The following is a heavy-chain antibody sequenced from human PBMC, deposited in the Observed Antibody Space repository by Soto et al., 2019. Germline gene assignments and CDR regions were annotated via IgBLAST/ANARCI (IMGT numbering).Heavy chain of an antibody. CDR1: GGSFSSSNYY. D-gene: IGHD4-17*01. CDR3: ARRGGGDSLFDS. J-gene: IGHJ4*02. CDR2: IFYGGGSGVA. Sequence: SETLYLTCTVPGGSFSSSNYYWGWISQPPGKGLEWIGNIFYGGGSGVAYYSPSLKSRVTISVDTSKNQFSLNMRSLTAADTAVYFCARRGGGDSLFDSWGQGKLVTVSS. V-gene: IGHV4-39*01.